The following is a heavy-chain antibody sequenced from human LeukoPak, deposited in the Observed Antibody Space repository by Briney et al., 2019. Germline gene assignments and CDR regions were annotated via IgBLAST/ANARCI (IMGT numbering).Heavy chain of an antibody. V-gene: IGHV3-74*01. CDR1: GFTFSSYW. CDR3: ARDWRGYSHRGRYSTDD. J-gene: IGHJ4*02. CDR2: INSDGSST. D-gene: IGHD5-18*01. Sequence: PGGSLRLSCAASGFTFSSYWMHWVRQAPGKGLVWVSRINSDGSSTSYADSVKGRFTISRDNAKNTLYLQMNSLRAEDTAVYYCARDWRGYSHRGRYSTDDWGQGTLVTVSS.